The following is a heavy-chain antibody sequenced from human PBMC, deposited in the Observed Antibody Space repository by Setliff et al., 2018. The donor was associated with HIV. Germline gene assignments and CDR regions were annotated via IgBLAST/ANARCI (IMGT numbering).Heavy chain of an antibody. Sequence: HPGGSLRLSCAASGFTFGNFWMHWVRQAPGKGLEWVASISPDGTRNHCVGSVKGRFTASRDNAKSSLYLQMNSLRAEDTAVYFRARVLLITNAVYGVVSNRFDPWGRGSQVTVSS. J-gene: IGHJ5*02. V-gene: IGHV3-7*03. CDR1: GFTFGNFW. D-gene: IGHD3-3*01. CDR2: ISPDGTRN. CDR3: ARVLLITNAVYGVVSNRFDP.